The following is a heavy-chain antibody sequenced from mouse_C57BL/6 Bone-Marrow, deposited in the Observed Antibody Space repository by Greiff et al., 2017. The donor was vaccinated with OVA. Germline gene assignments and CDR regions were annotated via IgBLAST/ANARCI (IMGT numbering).Heavy chain of an antibody. CDR1: GYTFTSYG. V-gene: IGHV1-81*01. Sequence: QVQLKESGAELARPGASVKLSCKASGYTFTSYGISWVKQRTGQGLEWIGEIYPRSGNTYYNEKFKGKATLTADKSSSTAYMELRSLTSEDSAVYFCARRDWGYFDYWGQGTTLTVSS. J-gene: IGHJ2*01. CDR3: ARRDWGYFDY. CDR2: IYPRSGNT. D-gene: IGHD4-1*01.